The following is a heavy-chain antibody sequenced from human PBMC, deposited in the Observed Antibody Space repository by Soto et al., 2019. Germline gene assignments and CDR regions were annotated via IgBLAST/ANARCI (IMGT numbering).Heavy chain of an antibody. CDR3: ARVGYCSSTSCYTGFDY. J-gene: IGHJ4*02. Sequence: VASVKVSCKASGYTFTSYAMHWVRQAPGQRLEWMGWINAGNGNTKYSQKFQGRVTITRDTSASTAYMELSSLRSEDTAVYYCARVGYCSSTSCYTGFDYWGQGTLVTVSS. D-gene: IGHD2-2*02. V-gene: IGHV1-3*01. CDR1: GYTFTSYA. CDR2: INAGNGNT.